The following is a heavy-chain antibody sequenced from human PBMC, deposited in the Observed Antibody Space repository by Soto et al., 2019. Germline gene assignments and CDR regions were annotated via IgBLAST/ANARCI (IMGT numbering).Heavy chain of an antibody. V-gene: IGHV3-7*01. J-gene: IGHJ4*02. CDR3: ARDESYDILTGYYTPQRFDY. Sequence: GGSLRLSCAVSGFTFSSYWMSWVCQAPGKGLEWVANIKQDGSEKYYVDSVNGRFTISRDNAKNSLYLQMNSLRAEDTAVYYCARDESYDILTGYYTPQRFDYWGQGSLVTVYS. CDR2: IKQDGSEK. D-gene: IGHD3-9*01. CDR1: GFTFSSYW.